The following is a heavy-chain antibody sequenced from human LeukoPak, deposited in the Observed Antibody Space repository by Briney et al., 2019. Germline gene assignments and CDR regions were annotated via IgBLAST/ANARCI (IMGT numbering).Heavy chain of an antibody. CDR2: VRSRSAGETT. Sequence: GGSLRLSCAASGFSISNDWMSWVRQAPGKGLEWVARVRSRSAGETTDYAAPVKGRFTISRDDSKNTRYLQMNSLKTDDTAVYYCTLIQGWGSGSYYRDFWGQETLVTVSS. J-gene: IGHJ4*02. V-gene: IGHV3-15*01. D-gene: IGHD3-10*01. CDR3: TLIQGWGSGSYYRDF. CDR1: GFSISNDW.